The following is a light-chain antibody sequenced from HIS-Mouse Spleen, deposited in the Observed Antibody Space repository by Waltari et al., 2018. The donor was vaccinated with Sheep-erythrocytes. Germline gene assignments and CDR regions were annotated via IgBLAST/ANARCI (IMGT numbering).Light chain of an antibody. V-gene: IGLV2-8*01. Sequence: QSALTQPPSASGSPGQSVTISCTGTSSDVGGYNYVSWYQQHPGKAPKLMIYEVSKRPSGVPARFSGSKSCNTASLTVAGLQAEDEADYYCSSYAGSNNWVFGGGTKLTVL. CDR3: SSYAGSNNWV. CDR2: EVS. J-gene: IGLJ3*02. CDR1: SSDVGGYNY.